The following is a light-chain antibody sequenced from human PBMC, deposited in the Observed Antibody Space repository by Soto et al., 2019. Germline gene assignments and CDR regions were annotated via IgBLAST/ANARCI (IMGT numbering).Light chain of an antibody. CDR3: SSYTSISSVV. Sequence: QSVLTQPASVSGSPGQSITISCTGTSSDVGGYNYVSWYQQHPGKAPKLMIYDVSNRPSGVSNRFSVSKSGNTASLTISGLQAEDEADYYCSSYTSISSVVFGGGTKLTVL. CDR2: DVS. V-gene: IGLV2-14*01. J-gene: IGLJ2*01. CDR1: SSDVGGYNY.